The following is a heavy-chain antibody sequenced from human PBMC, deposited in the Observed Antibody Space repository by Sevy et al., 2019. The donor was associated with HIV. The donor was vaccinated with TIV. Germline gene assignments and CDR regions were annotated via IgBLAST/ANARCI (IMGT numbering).Heavy chain of an antibody. Sequence: ASVKVSCKASGGTFSSYAISWVRQAPGQGLEWMGGIIPIFGTANYAQKFQGRVTITADESTGSAYMELSSLRSEDTAVYYCAREAFCRIAARGAGLFDYWGQGTLVTVSS. J-gene: IGHJ4*02. CDR2: IIPIFGTA. CDR3: AREAFCRIAARGAGLFDY. D-gene: IGHD6-13*01. V-gene: IGHV1-69*13. CDR1: GGTFSSYA.